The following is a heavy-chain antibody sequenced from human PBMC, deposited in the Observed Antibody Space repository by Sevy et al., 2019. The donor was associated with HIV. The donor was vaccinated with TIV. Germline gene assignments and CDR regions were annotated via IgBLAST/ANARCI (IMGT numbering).Heavy chain of an antibody. CDR2: ISGSGTRT. D-gene: IGHD3-22*01. V-gene: IGHV3-23*01. Sequence: GGSLRLSCAVSGFSFDSYGMTWVRQAPGKGLEWVSAISGSGTRTYYADSVKGRFIISRDNSKKTLDLQMNSLRAEETAIYYCAKRGWGHYDPDEIAYYFYYYNMDVWGKGTTVTVSS. J-gene: IGHJ6*03. CDR3: AKRGWGHYDPDEIAYYFYYYNMDV. CDR1: GFSFDSYG.